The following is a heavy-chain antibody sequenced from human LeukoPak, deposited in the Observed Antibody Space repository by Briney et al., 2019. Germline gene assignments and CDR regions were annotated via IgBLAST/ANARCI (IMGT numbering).Heavy chain of an antibody. CDR2: ISSSGSTI. V-gene: IGHV3-11*01. J-gene: IGHJ4*02. CDR3: ARENPRSPDFDY. Sequence: GGSLRLFCAASGFTFSDYYMSWIRQAPGKGLEWVSYISSSGSTIYYADSVKGRFTISRDNAKNSLYQQMNSLRAEDTAVYYCARENPRSPDFDYWGQGTLVTVSS. CDR1: GFTFSDYY.